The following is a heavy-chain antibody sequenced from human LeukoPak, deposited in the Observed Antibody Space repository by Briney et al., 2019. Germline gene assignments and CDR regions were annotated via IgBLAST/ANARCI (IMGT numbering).Heavy chain of an antibody. V-gene: IGHV1-46*01. J-gene: IGHJ4*02. CDR1: GYTFTSYY. Sequence: ASVKVSCKASGYTFTSYYMHWVRQAPGQGLEWMGIINPSGGSTSYAQKFQGRVTMTRDTSTSTVYMELSSLRSEDTAVYYCAKDPGYSSSWYSHLEYWGQGTLVTVSS. CDR2: INPSGGST. D-gene: IGHD6-13*01. CDR3: AKDPGYSSSWYSHLEY.